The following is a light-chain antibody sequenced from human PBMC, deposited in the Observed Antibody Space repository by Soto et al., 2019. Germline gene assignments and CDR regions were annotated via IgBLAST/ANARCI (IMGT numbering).Light chain of an antibody. CDR3: SSYASSDTLV. J-gene: IGLJ2*01. CDR1: SSDVGAYNS. CDR2: DVS. V-gene: IGLV2-14*03. Sequence: QSVLTQPASVSGSPGQSITISCTGSSSDVGAYNSVSWYQQHPGKAPKLMIYDVSHRPSGVSNRFSGSKSDNTASLTISGLQAEDEADYYCSSYASSDTLVFGGGTKVTVL.